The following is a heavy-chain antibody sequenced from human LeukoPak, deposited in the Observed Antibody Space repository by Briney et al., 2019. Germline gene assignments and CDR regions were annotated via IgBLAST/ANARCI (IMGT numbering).Heavy chain of an antibody. V-gene: IGHV1-69*05. CDR1: GGTFSSYA. Sequence: GASVKVSCTASGGTFSSYAISWVRQAPGQGLEWMGGIIPIFGTANYAQRFQDRVTVTRDTSTSTVHMELSGLRSEDTAVYYCARDQEGFDYWGQGTQVTVSS. CDR3: ARDQEGFDY. J-gene: IGHJ4*02. CDR2: IIPIFGTA.